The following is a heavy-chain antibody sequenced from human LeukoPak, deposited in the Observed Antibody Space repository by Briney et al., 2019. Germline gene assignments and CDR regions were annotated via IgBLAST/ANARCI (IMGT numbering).Heavy chain of an antibody. D-gene: IGHD3-9*01. CDR3: AKAEGYDILTGLDY. CDR1: GFTFSSYA. CDR2: ISGSGGST. J-gene: IGHJ4*02. Sequence: GGSLRLSCAASGFTFSSYAMSWVRQAPGKGLEWVSAISGSGGSTYYADSVKGRFTITRDNSKNTLYLQMNSLRTEDTAVYYCAKAEGYDILTGLDYWGQGTLVTVSS. V-gene: IGHV3-23*01.